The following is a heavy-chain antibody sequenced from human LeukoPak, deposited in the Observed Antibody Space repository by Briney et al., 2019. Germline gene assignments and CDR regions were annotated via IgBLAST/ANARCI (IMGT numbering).Heavy chain of an antibody. J-gene: IGHJ4*02. V-gene: IGHV4-39*07. CDR2: IYHSGST. Sequence: PSETLSLTCTVSGGSISSSSYYWGWIRQPPGKGLEWIGSIYHSGSTYYNPSLKSRVTISVDTSKNQFSLKLSSVTAADTAVYYCARCPSSVPTFDYWGQGTLVTVSS. CDR3: ARCPSSVPTFDY. CDR1: GGSISSSSYY.